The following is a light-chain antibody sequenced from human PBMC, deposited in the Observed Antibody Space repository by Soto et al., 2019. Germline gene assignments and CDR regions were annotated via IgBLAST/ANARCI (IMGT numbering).Light chain of an antibody. CDR1: QNINRW. J-gene: IGKJ2*01. CDR2: DAS. V-gene: IGKV1-5*01. CDR3: QQYISF. Sequence: DMQMTQSPSTLSASVGDRVTITCRASQNINRWLAWYQQRPGKAPKLLMYDASTLESGIPSRFSGSGSRKEFTLTISSLQPDDSATYYCQQYISFFGQGTKLEIK.